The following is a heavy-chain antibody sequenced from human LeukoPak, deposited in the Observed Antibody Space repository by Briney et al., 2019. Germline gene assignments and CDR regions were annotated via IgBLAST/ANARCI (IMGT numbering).Heavy chain of an antibody. CDR2: ISSSSSTI. Sequence: QPGGSLRLSCAASGFTFSSYSMNWVRQAPGKGLEWISYISSSSSTIDYADSVKGRFTISRDNAKNSLYLQMNSLRAEDTAVYYCARGREYNYGYSDYWGQGTLVTVSS. V-gene: IGHV3-48*04. D-gene: IGHD5-18*01. CDR1: GFTFSSYS. J-gene: IGHJ4*02. CDR3: ARGREYNYGYSDY.